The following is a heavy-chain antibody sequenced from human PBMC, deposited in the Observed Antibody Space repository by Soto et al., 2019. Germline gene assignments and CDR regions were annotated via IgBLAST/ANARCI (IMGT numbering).Heavy chain of an antibody. CDR3: AGGTAVAGIDYYYGIDV. Sequence: QVQLQESGPGLVKPSQTLSLTCTVSGDSIYSGSYYWNWIRQHPGKGLAWIGNIYYNGNTNYNPSLESRVTISVDTSQNQFSLKLNSVTAANSAVYYCAGGTAVAGIDYYYGIDVWGQGTTVTVSS. CDR2: IYYNGNT. CDR1: GDSIYSGSYY. J-gene: IGHJ6*02. V-gene: IGHV4-31*03. D-gene: IGHD6-19*01.